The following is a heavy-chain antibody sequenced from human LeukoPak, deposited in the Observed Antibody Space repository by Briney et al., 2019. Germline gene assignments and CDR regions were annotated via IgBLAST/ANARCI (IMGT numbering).Heavy chain of an antibody. CDR3: ARVPYDFWSGYHDY. CDR2: INPNSGGT. CDR1: GYTFTGYY. J-gene: IGHJ4*02. V-gene: IGHV1-2*02. D-gene: IGHD3-3*01. Sequence: GASVKVSCKASGYTFTGYYMHWVRQASGQGLEWMGWINPNSGGTNYAQKFQGRVTMTRDTSISTAYMELSRLRSDDTAVYYCARVPYDFWSGYHDYWGQGTLVTVSS.